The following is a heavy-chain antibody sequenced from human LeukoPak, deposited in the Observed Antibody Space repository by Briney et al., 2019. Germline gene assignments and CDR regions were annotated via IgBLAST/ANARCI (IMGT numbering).Heavy chain of an antibody. V-gene: IGHV3-7*01. J-gene: IGHJ4*01. CDR2: IRQDGGEK. CDR3: ARDGTAPRLYFDL. Sequence: GGSLRLSCAVSGFTFSDYWMNWVRQAPGKGLEWVASIRQDGGEKSYVDSVKGRFTISRDNTKNSLYLQMSSLRAEDTAVYYCARDGTAPRLYFDLWGQGTLVTVSS. D-gene: IGHD6-6*01. CDR1: GFTFSDYW.